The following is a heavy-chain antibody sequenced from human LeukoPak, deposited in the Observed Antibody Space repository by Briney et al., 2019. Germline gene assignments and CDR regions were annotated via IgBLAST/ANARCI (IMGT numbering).Heavy chain of an antibody. CDR1: GYTFTGYY. D-gene: IGHD2-2*01. Sequence: GASVKASCKASGYTFTGYYMHWVRQAPGQGLEWMGWINPNSGGTNYAQKFQGRVTMTRDTSISTAYMELSRLRSDDTAVYYCASESSLGYCSSSSCSSLDYWGQGTLVTVSS. J-gene: IGHJ4*02. CDR2: INPNSGGT. V-gene: IGHV1-2*02. CDR3: ASESSLGYCSSSSCSSLDY.